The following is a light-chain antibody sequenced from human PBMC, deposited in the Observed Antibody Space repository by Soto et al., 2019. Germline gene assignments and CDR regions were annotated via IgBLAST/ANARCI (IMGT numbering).Light chain of an antibody. CDR3: LQHYDYSWT. V-gene: IGKV1-17*01. J-gene: IGKJ1*01. Sequence: IQMTQSPSSLSASVGARVTITCRSSQYIGHYLGWDQQTPGKSPKRRIYAVSNLQRGGPSRFSGSASGTDFTLTIYSLQPEDFATYVCLQHYDYSWTFGQGTKVDIK. CDR2: AVS. CDR1: QYIGHY.